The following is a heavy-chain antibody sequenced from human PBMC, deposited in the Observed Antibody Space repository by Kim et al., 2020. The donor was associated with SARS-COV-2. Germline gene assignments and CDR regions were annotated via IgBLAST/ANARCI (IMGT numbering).Heavy chain of an antibody. D-gene: IGHD1-26*01. Sequence: GGSLRLSCAASGFTFSSYGMHWVRQAPGKGLEWVAVISFDGSNKYYADSVKGRFTISRDNSKNTLYLQMNSLRAEDTAVYYCAKDLGGGSGSYYYYWGQGTLDTVSS. CDR3: AKDLGGGSGSYYYY. CDR2: ISFDGSNK. V-gene: IGHV3-30*18. J-gene: IGHJ4*02. CDR1: GFTFSSYG.